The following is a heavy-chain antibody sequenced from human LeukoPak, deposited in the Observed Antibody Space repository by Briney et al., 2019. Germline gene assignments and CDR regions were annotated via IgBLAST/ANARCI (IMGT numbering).Heavy chain of an antibody. CDR2: INPNSGGT. Sequence: APVKVSCKASGYTFTGYYMHWVRQAPGQGLEWMGWINPNSGGTNYAQKFQGRVTMTRDTSISTAYMELSRLRSDDTAVYYCARDRNQYYYGSGSYYNWDWFDPWGQGTLVTVSS. D-gene: IGHD3-10*01. CDR3: ARDRNQYYYGSGSYYNWDWFDP. CDR1: GYTFTGYY. V-gene: IGHV1-2*02. J-gene: IGHJ5*02.